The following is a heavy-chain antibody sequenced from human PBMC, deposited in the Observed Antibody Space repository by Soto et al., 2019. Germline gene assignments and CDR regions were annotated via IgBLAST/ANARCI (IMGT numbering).Heavy chain of an antibody. CDR3: AARHYYDSSGSFDY. Sequence: GASVKVSCKASGYTFTSYGISWVRQAPGQGLEWMGWISAYNGNTNYAQKLQGRVTITTDTSTSTAYMELSSLRSEDTAVYYCAARHYYDSSGSFDYWGQGTLVTVSS. CDR1: GYTFTSYG. CDR2: ISAYNGNT. J-gene: IGHJ4*02. D-gene: IGHD3-22*01. V-gene: IGHV1-18*01.